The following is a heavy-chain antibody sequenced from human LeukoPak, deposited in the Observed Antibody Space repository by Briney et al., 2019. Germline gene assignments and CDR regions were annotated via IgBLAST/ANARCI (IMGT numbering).Heavy chain of an antibody. V-gene: IGHV1-69*13. D-gene: IGHD3-22*01. CDR1: GGTFSSYA. Sequence: ASVKVSCKASGGTFSSYAISWVRQAPGQGLEWMGGITPIFGTANYAQKFQGRVTITADESTSTAYMELSSLRSEDTAVYYCAREGGDYYDSSGYYRGLLDYWGQGTLVTVSS. J-gene: IGHJ4*02. CDR3: AREGGDYYDSSGYYRGLLDY. CDR2: ITPIFGTA.